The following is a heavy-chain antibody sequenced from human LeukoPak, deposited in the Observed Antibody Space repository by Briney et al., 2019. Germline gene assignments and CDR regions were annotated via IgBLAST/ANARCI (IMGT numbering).Heavy chain of an antibody. J-gene: IGHJ4*02. D-gene: IGHD6-13*01. V-gene: IGHV3-21*01. CDR2: ISSSSSYI. Sequence: PGGSLRLSCAASGFTFSSYIMNRVRQAPGKGLEWVSSISSSSSYIYYADSVKGRFTISRDNAKNSLYLQMNSLRAEDTAVYYCARDLRIAAAGTGFDYWGQGTLVTVSS. CDR3: ARDLRIAAAGTGFDY. CDR1: GFTFSSYI.